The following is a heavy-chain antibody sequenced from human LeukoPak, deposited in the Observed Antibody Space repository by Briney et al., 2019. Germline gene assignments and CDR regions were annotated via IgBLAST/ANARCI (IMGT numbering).Heavy chain of an antibody. CDR3: ARLSANDLGLYFPDYFDY. V-gene: IGHV3-11*04. J-gene: IGHJ4*02. CDR2: ISSSGSTI. D-gene: IGHD2-15*01. CDR1: GFTFSDYY. Sequence: GGSLRLSCAASGFTFSDYYMSWIRQAPGKGLEWVSYISSSGSTIYYADSVKGRFTISRDNAKNTLYLQMNSLRAEDTAVYYCARLSANDLGLYFPDYFDYWGQGTLVTVSS.